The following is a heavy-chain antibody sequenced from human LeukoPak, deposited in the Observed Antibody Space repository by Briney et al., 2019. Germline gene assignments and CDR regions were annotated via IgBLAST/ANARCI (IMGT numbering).Heavy chain of an antibody. CDR3: AREQYLAYDVFGF. D-gene: IGHD4-11*01. CDR1: SVAITGYY. J-gene: IGHJ3*01. Sequence: SETLSLTCTVSSVAITGYYWSWIRQPPGRGLEWIGYVHFSGTTSFNPSLKSRVTISVDTSKNQFSLRLSSMTAADTAVYYCAREQYLAYDVFGFWGQGTMVTVSS. CDR2: VHFSGTT. V-gene: IGHV4-59*01.